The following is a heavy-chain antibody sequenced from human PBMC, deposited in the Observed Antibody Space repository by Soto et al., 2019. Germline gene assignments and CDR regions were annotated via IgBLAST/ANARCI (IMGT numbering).Heavy chain of an antibody. D-gene: IGHD6-13*01. J-gene: IGHJ5*02. Sequence: QLQLQESGPGLVKPSETLSLTCTVSGGSISSSSFHWGWIRQPPGKGLEWIGSIYYSGSTYYSPSLKSRVAISVATAKNQFSLKLGSWPAADTAVYYCARRERAAGTDWWFDPWGQGTLVTVSS. CDR3: ARRERAAGTDWWFDP. CDR1: GGSISSSSFH. V-gene: IGHV4-39*01. CDR2: IYYSGST.